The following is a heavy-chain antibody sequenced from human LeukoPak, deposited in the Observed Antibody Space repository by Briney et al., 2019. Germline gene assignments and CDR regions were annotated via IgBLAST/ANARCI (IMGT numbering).Heavy chain of an antibody. V-gene: IGHV3-23*01. CDR2: ISGIEDNT. J-gene: IGHJ4*02. CDR1: GFTFNTYS. D-gene: IGHD2-2*01. CDR3: AKGSGGVRYCSTVSCLPDDS. Sequence: PGGSLRLSCAASGFTFNTYSLNWVRQAPGKGLEWVSAISGIEDNTYYADAVKGRFTISRDNSYNTLYLHMNSLRAEDTAVYYCAKGSGGVRYCSTVSCLPDDSWGQGTLVTVSS.